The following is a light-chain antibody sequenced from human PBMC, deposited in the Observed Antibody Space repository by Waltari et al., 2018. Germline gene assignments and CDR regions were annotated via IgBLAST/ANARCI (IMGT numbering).Light chain of an antibody. CDR3: NSYTSSSTVV. Sequence: QSALTQPASLCGSPGQSLTISCPGTSGYVGTSTHLSWYQQHPGKAPKLMIYDVSNRPSGSSNRFAGSKSGNTASLTISGLQAEDEADYYCNSYTSSSTVVFGTGTKVTVL. CDR1: SGYVGTSTH. CDR2: DVS. J-gene: IGLJ1*01. V-gene: IGLV2-14*03.